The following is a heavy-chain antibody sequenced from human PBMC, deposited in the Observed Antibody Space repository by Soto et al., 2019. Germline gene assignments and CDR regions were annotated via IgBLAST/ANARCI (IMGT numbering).Heavy chain of an antibody. CDR1: GGSISSFD. CDR3: ARQDTSGYAFDD. Sequence: QVQLQESGPGLVKPSETLSLTCTVSGGSISSFDWNWIRQSPGKGLDWIGYISYSGSTNYNPSLKSRVTITVDTSKNQFSLKLSSVTAADTAVYYCARQDTSGYAFDDWGQGTLVTVSS. D-gene: IGHD3-22*01. CDR2: ISYSGST. V-gene: IGHV4-59*08. J-gene: IGHJ4*02.